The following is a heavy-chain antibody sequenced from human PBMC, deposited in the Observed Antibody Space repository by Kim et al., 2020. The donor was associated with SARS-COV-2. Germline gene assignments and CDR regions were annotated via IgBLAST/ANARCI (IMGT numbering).Heavy chain of an antibody. D-gene: IGHD6-13*01. J-gene: IGHJ5*02. CDR2: INAGNGNT. CDR3: ARDRRIAAAERRNNWFDP. V-gene: IGHV1-3*01. Sequence: ASVKVSCKASGYTFTSYAMHWVRQAPGQRLEWMGWINAGNGNTKYSQKFQGRVTITRDTSASTAYMELSSLRSEDTAVYYCARDRRIAAAERRNNWFDPWGQGTLVTVSS. CDR1: GYTFTSYA.